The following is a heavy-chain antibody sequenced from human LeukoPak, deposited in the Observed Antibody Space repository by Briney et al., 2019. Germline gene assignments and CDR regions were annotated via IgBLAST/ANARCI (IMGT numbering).Heavy chain of an antibody. CDR3: ARDGYCSGATCYDDNWFDP. J-gene: IGHJ5*02. Sequence: ASVKVSCKASGYTFTTYGISWVRQAPGQGLEWMGWVSGYNGDTKSAQKFQGRVTMTTDRSTSTAYMELRNLRSDDTAVYYCARDGYCSGATCYDDNWFDPWGQGTPVTVSP. D-gene: IGHD2-15*01. CDR2: VSGYNGDT. V-gene: IGHV1-18*01. CDR1: GYTFTTYG.